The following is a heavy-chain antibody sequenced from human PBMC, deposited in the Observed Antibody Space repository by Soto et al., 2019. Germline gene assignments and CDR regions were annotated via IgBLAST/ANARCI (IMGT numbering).Heavy chain of an antibody. D-gene: IGHD2-2*01. J-gene: IGHJ4*02. V-gene: IGHV3-30-3*01. CDR3: ARSSTGGY. Sequence: QVQLVESGGGVVQPGRSLRLSCAASGFTFSSYAMHWVRQAPGKGLEWEAVISYDGSNKYYADSVKGRFTISRDNSKNTLYLQMNSLRAEDTAVYYCARSSTGGYWGQGTLVTVSS. CDR1: GFTFSSYA. CDR2: ISYDGSNK.